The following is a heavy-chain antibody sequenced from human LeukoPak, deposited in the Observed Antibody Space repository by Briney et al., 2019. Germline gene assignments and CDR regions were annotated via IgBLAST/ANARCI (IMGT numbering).Heavy chain of an antibody. CDR2: ISSSSSTI. V-gene: IGHV3-48*01. CDR1: GFTFSSYS. J-gene: IGHJ4*02. D-gene: IGHD3-10*01. CDR3: ANERITMVRGVLDY. Sequence: GGSLRLSCAASGFTFSSYSMNWVRQAPGKGLEWVSYISSSSSTIYYADSVKGRFTISRDNAKNSLYLQMNSLRAEDTAVYYCANERITMVRGVLDYWGQGTLVTVSS.